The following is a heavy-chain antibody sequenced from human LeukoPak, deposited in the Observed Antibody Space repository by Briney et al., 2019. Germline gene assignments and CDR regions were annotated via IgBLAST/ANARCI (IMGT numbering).Heavy chain of an antibody. D-gene: IGHD6-6*01. J-gene: IGHJ4*02. V-gene: IGHV1-18*01. Sequence: ASVKVSCKASGYTFTSNGISWVRQAPGQGLEWMGWISAYNGNTNYEQKLQGRVTMTTDTSTSTAYMELRSLRSDDTAVYYCATEYSSSSSGGQSFDYWGQGTLVTVSS. CDR2: ISAYNGNT. CDR1: GYTFTSNG. CDR3: ATEYSSSSSGGQSFDY.